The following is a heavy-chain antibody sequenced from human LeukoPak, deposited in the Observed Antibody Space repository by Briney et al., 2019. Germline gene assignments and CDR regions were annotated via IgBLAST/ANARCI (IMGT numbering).Heavy chain of an antibody. Sequence: SETLSLTCAVYGGSFSGYYWSWIRQPAGKGLEWIGRIYTSGSTNYNPSLKSRVTMSVDTSKNQYSLKLSSVTAADTAVYYCARSNTLNYYDSSGYYYFDYWGQGTLVTVSS. J-gene: IGHJ4*02. CDR3: ARSNTLNYYDSSGYYYFDY. V-gene: IGHV4-59*10. CDR2: IYTSGST. D-gene: IGHD3-22*01. CDR1: GGSFSGYY.